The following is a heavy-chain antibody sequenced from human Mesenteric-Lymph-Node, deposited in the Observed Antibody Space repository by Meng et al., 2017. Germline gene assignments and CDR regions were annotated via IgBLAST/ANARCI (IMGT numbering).Heavy chain of an antibody. CDR3: ARAPEYFDY. CDR2: IYYSGST. V-gene: IGHV4-38-2*01. J-gene: IGHJ4*02. CDR1: GYSISSGYY. Sequence: GSLRLSCAVSGYSISSGYYWGWIRQPPGKGLEWIGSIYYSGSTYYNPSLKSRVTISVDTSKNQFSLKLSSVTAADTAVYYCARAPEYFDYWGQGTLVTVSS.